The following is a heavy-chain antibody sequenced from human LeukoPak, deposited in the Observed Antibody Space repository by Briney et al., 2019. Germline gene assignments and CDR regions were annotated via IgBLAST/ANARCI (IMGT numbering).Heavy chain of an antibody. CDR2: IKRDGSDK. Sequence: PGGSLRLSCTASGFTFSTFWMSWVRLAPGKGLEWVANIKRDGSDKYYVDSVKGRFTISRDNAKNSLYLQMNNLRAEDTAVYFCARGSYVRGWYPDYFDYWGLGALVTVSS. J-gene: IGHJ4*02. D-gene: IGHD6-19*01. V-gene: IGHV3-7*01. CDR3: ARGSYVRGWYPDYFDY. CDR1: GFTFSTFW.